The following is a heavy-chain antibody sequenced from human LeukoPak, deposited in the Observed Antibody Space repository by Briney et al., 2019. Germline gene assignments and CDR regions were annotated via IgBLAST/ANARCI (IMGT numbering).Heavy chain of an antibody. Sequence: PSQTLSLTRTVSGGSISSGDYYWSWIRQPPGKGLEWIGYIYYSGSTNYNPSLKSRVTISVDTSKNQFSLKLSSVTAADTAVYYCARAGYGSGSYYNWFDPWGQGTLVTVSS. CDR3: ARAGYGSGSYYNWFDP. J-gene: IGHJ5*02. V-gene: IGHV4-30-4*08. CDR2: IYYSGST. CDR1: GGSISSGDYY. D-gene: IGHD3-10*01.